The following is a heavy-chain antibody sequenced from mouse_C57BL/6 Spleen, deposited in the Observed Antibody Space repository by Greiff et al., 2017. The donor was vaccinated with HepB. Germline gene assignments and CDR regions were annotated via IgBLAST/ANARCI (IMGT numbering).Heavy chain of an antibody. CDR3: ARGGGSSYWYFDV. CDR2: ISSGSSTI. Sequence: DVKLVESGGGLVKPGGSLKLSCAASGFTFSDYGMHWVRQAPEKGLEWVAYISSGSSTIYYADTVKGRFTISRDNAKNTLFLQMTSLRSEDTAMYYCARGGGSSYWYFDVWGTGTTVTVSS. J-gene: IGHJ1*03. D-gene: IGHD1-1*01. CDR1: GFTFSDYG. V-gene: IGHV5-17*01.